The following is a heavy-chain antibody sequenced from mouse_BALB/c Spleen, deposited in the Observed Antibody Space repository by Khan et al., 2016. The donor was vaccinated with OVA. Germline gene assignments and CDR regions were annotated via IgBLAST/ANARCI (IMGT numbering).Heavy chain of an antibody. CDR1: GFNIKDTY. J-gene: IGHJ4*01. Sequence: EVQLQESGAELVKPGASVKLSCTASGFNIKDTYMHWVKQRPEEGLEWIGKIDPANGNTKYDPKFQGKATITADTSSNTAYLQRSSLPSEDTAVYYCARTYDGTMDYWGQGTSVTVSS. CDR2: IDPANGNT. D-gene: IGHD2-14*01. V-gene: IGHV14-3*02. CDR3: ARTYDGTMDY.